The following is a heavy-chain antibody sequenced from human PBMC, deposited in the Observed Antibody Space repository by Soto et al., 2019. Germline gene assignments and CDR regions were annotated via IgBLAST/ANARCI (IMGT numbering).Heavy chain of an antibody. V-gene: IGHV4-4*02. J-gene: IGHJ5*02. D-gene: IGHD2-8*02. Sequence: ASETLSLTFAVSGASIGSGGWWSWVRQPPGKGLEWIAEIFHDGNTNYSPSLKSRVTISVDKSQNQFSLNVYSVTAADTAVYYCARHEGWTGPDQWGQGTLVTVSS. CDR3: ARHEGWTGPDQ. CDR2: IFHDGNT. CDR1: GASIGSGGW.